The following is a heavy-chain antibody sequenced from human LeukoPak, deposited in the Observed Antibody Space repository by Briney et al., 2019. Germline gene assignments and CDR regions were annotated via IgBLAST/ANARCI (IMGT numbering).Heavy chain of an antibody. J-gene: IGHJ4*02. Sequence: PPETLSLTCGVSGGSISGTNWWSWVRQPPGQGLEWIGEISLAGQTNYNPSLKSRVTMSLDGSKNHLSLTLTSVTAADTAVYYCSRESGAFSPFGYWGQGTLVTVSS. CDR1: GGSISGTNW. CDR3: SRESGAFSPFGY. V-gene: IGHV4-4*03. D-gene: IGHD1-26*01. CDR2: ISLAGQT.